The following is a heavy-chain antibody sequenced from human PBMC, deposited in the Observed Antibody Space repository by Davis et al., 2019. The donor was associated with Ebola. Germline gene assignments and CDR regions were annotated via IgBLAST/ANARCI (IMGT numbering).Heavy chain of an antibody. V-gene: IGHV4-39*01. CDR2: IYYSGST. J-gene: IGHJ5*02. CDR3: ASRQAAPDRGPWFDP. Sequence: MPSETLSLTCTVPGGSISSSSYYWCWIRQPPGKGLEWIGSIYYSGSTYYNPSLKSRVTISVDTSKNQFSLKLSSVTDADTAVYYCASRQAAPDRGPWFDPWGQGTLVTVSS. CDR1: GGSISSSSYY. D-gene: IGHD6-13*01.